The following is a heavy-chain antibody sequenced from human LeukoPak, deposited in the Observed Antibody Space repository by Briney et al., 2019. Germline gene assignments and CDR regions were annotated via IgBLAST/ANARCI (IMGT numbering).Heavy chain of an antibody. V-gene: IGHV4-34*01. J-gene: IGHJ4*02. Sequence: SETLSLTCAVYGGSFSGYYWSWIRQPPGKGLEWIGEINHSGSTNYNPSLKSRVTISVDTSRNQFSLKLTSVTAADTAVYYCAKDEMSWVLDYWGQGTLVTVST. CDR3: AKDEMSWVLDY. D-gene: IGHD5-24*01. CDR2: INHSGST. CDR1: GGSFSGYY.